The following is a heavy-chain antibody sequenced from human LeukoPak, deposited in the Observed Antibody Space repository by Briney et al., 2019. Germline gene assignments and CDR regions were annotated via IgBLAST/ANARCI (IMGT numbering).Heavy chain of an antibody. D-gene: IGHD3-10*01. V-gene: IGHV1-2*02. CDR2: INPNSCGT. J-gene: IGHJ4*02. Sequence: SVKVSCKASGYTFTGYYMHLLRQAPGQGLEWIGLINPNSCGTNYAQKFQGRVTMTRDTSISTAYMELNRLRSDDTGVYYCARVLGLDGSGSYPDYWGQGTLVTVSS. CDR1: GYTFTGYY. CDR3: ARVLGLDGSGSYPDY.